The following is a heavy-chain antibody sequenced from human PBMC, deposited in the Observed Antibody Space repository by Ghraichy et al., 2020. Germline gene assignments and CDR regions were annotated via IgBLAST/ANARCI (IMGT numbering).Heavy chain of an antibody. Sequence: GESQNISCAASGFSFSSYAMTWVRQAPGKGLEWVSGIGASGGSTYYADSVKGRFTISRDNSKNTLYLQMNSLRVEDTAVYYCAKAWGYCSGGSCPPYNWFDPWGPGTLVTVSS. V-gene: IGHV3-23*01. CDR3: AKAWGYCSGGSCPPYNWFDP. D-gene: IGHD2-15*01. CDR2: IGASGGST. CDR1: GFSFSSYA. J-gene: IGHJ5*02.